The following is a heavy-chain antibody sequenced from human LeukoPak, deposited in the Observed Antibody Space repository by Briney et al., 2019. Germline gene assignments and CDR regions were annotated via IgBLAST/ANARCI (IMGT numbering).Heavy chain of an antibody. J-gene: IGHJ4*02. Sequence: ASVKVSCKVSGYTLTELSMHWVRQAPGKGLEWMGGFDPEDGETIYAQKFQGRATMTEDTSTDTAYMELSSLRSEDTAVYYCATVRGSKSLRYFDWLSYWGQGTLVTVSS. D-gene: IGHD3-9*01. CDR1: GYTLTELS. CDR2: FDPEDGET. V-gene: IGHV1-24*01. CDR3: ATVRGSKSLRYFDWLSY.